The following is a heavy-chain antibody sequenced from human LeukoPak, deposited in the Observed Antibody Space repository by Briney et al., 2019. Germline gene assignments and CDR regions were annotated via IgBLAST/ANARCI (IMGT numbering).Heavy chain of an antibody. J-gene: IGHJ5*02. CDR1: GDTFSSYA. Sequence: SVKVSCKASGDTFSSYAISWVRQAPGQGLEWLGGIIPIFGTANYAQKFQGSFTITADKSTSTAYMELSSLRSEDTAVYYCARDRIGNWFDPWGQGTLVTVSS. V-gene: IGHV1-69*06. CDR2: IIPIFGTA. D-gene: IGHD3-10*01. CDR3: ARDRIGNWFDP.